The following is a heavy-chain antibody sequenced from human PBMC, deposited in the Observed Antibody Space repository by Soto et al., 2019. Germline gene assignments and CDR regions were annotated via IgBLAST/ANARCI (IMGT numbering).Heavy chain of an antibody. V-gene: IGHV3-74*01. CDR1: EFTFSGRS. CDR3: ARGWFGPDV. Sequence: EVQLVESGGSLVQPGGSLRLSCAASEFTFSGRSVHWVRQAPGKGLVWVSGIDKVGTASTYADSVKGRFTSSRDNAKNTVYLQMNSLRVEDTAVYYCARGWFGPDVWGKGTTVTVSS. CDR2: IDKVGTAS. D-gene: IGHD3-10*01. J-gene: IGHJ6*03.